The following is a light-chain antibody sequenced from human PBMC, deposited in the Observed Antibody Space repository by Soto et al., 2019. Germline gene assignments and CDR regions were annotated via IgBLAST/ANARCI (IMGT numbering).Light chain of an antibody. V-gene: IGKV3-11*01. Sequence: EIVLTQSPATLSLSPGERATLSCRASQSGSNSLAWFQQKPGQAPRLLSYDLSHRDTGIPARFSGSGSRTDFTLTVISLEPEDFVVHYCQYRDNWPPFTYGPGTKVEIK. CDR3: QYRDNWPPFT. CDR2: DLS. CDR1: QSGSNS. J-gene: IGKJ3*01.